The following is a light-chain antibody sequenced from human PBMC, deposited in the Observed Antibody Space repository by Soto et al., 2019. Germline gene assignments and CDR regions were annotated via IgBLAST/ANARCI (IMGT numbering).Light chain of an antibody. CDR2: EVR. Sequence: QSALTQPAAVSGPPGQSITISCTGTSSDVGRYNCASWYQQHSGKAPKLVIYEVRNRPSGISNRFSASKSGNTASLTISGLQAEDEADYYCTSYTSNTTWVFGGGTKLTVL. V-gene: IGLV2-14*01. CDR1: SSDVGRYNC. J-gene: IGLJ3*02. CDR3: TSYTSNTTWV.